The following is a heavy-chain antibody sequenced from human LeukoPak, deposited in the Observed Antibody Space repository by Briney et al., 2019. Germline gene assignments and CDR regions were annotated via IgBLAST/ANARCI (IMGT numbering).Heavy chain of an antibody. D-gene: IGHD7-27*01. Sequence: PSETLSLTCTVSGGSISSGGYYWSWIRQHPGKGLEWLGYIYYSGSTSYNPSLKTRVTISVDTSTNQFSLKLSSVTAADTAVYYCARALIGDPYYFDYWGQGTLVTVSS. J-gene: IGHJ4*01. CDR2: IYYSGST. V-gene: IGHV4-31*03. CDR3: ARALIGDPYYFDY. CDR1: GGSISSGGYY.